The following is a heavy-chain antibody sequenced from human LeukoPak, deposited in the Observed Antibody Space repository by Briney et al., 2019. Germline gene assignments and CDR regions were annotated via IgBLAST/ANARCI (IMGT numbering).Heavy chain of an antibody. CDR3: ARAYDSSGYAIFFDY. V-gene: IGHV4-34*12. J-gene: IGHJ4*02. CDR1: GGPFSGYY. Sequence: SETLSLTCAVYGGPFSGYYWSWIRQPPGKGLEWIGEIFHSGNTNYNPSLKSRITISIDTSKNHFSLKLSSVTAADTAVYYCARAYDSSGYAIFFDYWGQGTLVTVSS. D-gene: IGHD3-22*01. CDR2: IFHSGNT.